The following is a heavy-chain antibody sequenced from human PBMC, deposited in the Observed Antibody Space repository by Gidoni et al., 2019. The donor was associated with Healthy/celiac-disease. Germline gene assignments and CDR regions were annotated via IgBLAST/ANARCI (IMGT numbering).Heavy chain of an antibody. V-gene: IGHV4-59*01. D-gene: IGHD4-17*01. CDR2: IYYSGST. CDR3: AREAQVLYGPHVHDAFDI. J-gene: IGHJ3*02. Sequence: QVQLQESGPGLVKPSETLSLTCTVPVGPIRISYWSWIRQPPGKGLEWIGYIYYSGSTNYNPSLKSRVTISVDTSKNQFSLKLSSVTAADTAVYYCAREAQVLYGPHVHDAFDIWGQGTMVTVSS. CDR1: VGPIRISY.